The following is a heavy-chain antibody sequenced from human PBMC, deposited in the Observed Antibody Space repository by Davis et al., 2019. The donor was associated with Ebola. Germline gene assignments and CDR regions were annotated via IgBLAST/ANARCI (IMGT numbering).Heavy chain of an antibody. CDR1: GGSIRSSNW. V-gene: IGHV4-4*02. J-gene: IGHJ5*02. Sequence: MPSETLSLTCAVSGGSIRSSNWWSWVRQPPGKGLEWIGEIYHSGLTNYNPSLKSRVTMSLDKSKNQFSLKLKSVTAADTALYYCARLTVVVEPAAIVWFGPWGQGTLVTVSS. CDR2: IYHSGLT. D-gene: IGHD2-2*02. CDR3: ARLTVVVEPAAIVWFGP.